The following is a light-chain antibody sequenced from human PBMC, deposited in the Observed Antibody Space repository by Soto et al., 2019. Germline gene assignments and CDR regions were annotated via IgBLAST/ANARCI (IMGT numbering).Light chain of an antibody. Sequence: DIQMPKSPSTLSASVGDSVPITCRASQSISSWLAWYQQKPGKAPKLLIYKASSLESGAPSRFSGSGSGTEFTLTISSLQPDEFATYYCKKYNSYSWTVGQGNKVDIK. CDR3: KKYNSYSWT. J-gene: IGKJ1*01. CDR1: QSISSW. V-gene: IGKV1-5*03. CDR2: KAS.